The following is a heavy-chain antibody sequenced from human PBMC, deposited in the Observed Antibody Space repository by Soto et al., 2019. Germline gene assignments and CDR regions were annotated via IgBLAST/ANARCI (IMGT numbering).Heavy chain of an antibody. CDR3: AGDRRYCNSSGCRPYSLDV. Sequence: NPSETLSLTCTVSGGSVTSDDYYWSWIRQPPGKGLEWIGYIYFSGSTNYNPSLKSRVTMSLGTSKNQFSLKLSSVTAADTALYFCAGDRRYCNSSGCRPYSLDVWGQGTTVTVSS. CDR2: IYFSGST. J-gene: IGHJ6*02. CDR1: GGSVTSDDYY. V-gene: IGHV4-61*08. D-gene: IGHD2-2*01.